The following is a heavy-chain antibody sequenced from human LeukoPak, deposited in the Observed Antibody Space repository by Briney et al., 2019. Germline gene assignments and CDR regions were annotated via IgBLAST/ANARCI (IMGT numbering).Heavy chain of an antibody. CDR2: IYGSGANT. D-gene: IGHD5-24*01. CDR3: AKDLGEMATHPGDY. CDR1: GFTFSKYA. Sequence: GGSLRLSCAASGFTFSKYAMTWVRQAPGKGLEWISAIYGSGANTYYADSAKGRFTISRDNSKNTVYLQMNSLRVEDTAVYYCAKDLGEMATHPGDYWGQGTLVTVSS. J-gene: IGHJ4*02. V-gene: IGHV3-23*01.